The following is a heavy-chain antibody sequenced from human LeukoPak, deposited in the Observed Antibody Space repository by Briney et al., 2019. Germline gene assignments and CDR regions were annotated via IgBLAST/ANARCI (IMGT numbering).Heavy chain of an antibody. CDR2: IIPIFGTA. V-gene: IGHV1-69*13. Sequence: SVKVSCNASGGTFSSYAISWVRQAPGQGLEWMGGIIPIFGTANYAQKFQGRVTITADESTSTAYMELSSLRSEDTAVYYCARVRGSYAFDIWGQGTVVTVSS. CDR1: GGTFSSYA. D-gene: IGHD1-26*01. J-gene: IGHJ3*02. CDR3: ARVRGSYAFDI.